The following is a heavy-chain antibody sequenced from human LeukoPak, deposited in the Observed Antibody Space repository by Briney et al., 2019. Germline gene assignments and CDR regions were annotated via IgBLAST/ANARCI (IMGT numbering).Heavy chain of an antibody. J-gene: IGHJ4*02. CDR2: IYHSGST. CDR3: ARDRGDSSGYYYNGGFFDY. CDR1: GYSITSGYY. Sequence: TSETLSLTCAVSGYSITSGYYWGWIRQPPGKGLEWIGSIYHSGSTYYNPSLKSRVTISVDTSKNQLSLKLSSVTAADTAVYYCARDRGDSSGYYYNGGFFDYWGQGTLVTVSS. V-gene: IGHV4-38-2*02. D-gene: IGHD3-22*01.